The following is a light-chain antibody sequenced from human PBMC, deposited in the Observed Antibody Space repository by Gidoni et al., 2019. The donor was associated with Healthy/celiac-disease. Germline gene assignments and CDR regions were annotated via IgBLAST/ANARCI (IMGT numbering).Light chain of an antibody. V-gene: IGKV3-20*01. CDR1: QSDSSSY. CDR2: GAS. J-gene: IGKJ1*01. CDR3: QQYGSSPRT. Sequence: EIVLTQSPGTLSLSPGERATLSCRASQSDSSSYLAWYQQKPGQAPRLLIYGASSRATGIPDRSSGSGSGTDFTLTISRLEPEDFAVYYCQQYGSSPRTFGQGTKVEIK.